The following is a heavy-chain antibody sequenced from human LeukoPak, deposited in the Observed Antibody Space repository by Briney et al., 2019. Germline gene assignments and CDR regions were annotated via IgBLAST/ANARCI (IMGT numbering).Heavy chain of an antibody. CDR1: GGSISSYY. CDR2: IYYSGTT. J-gene: IGHJ4*02. CDR3: ARSYSRSSPYFDY. V-gene: IGHV4-59*01. Sequence: SETPSLTCTVSGGSISSYYWSWIRQPPGKGLEWIGYIYYSGTTNYNPSLQSRVTISVDTSKNQFSLKLTSVTAADTAVYYCARSYSRSSPYFDYWGQGSLVTVSS. D-gene: IGHD6-6*01.